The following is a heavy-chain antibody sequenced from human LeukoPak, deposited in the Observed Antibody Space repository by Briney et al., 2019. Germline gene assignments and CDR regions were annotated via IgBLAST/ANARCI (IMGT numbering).Heavy chain of an antibody. J-gene: IGHJ5*02. CDR2: INHSGST. V-gene: IGHV4-34*01. Sequence: SETLSLTCAVYGGSFSGYYWSWIRQPPGKGLEWIGEINHSGSTNYNPSLKSRVTISVYTSKNQLSLKLSSVTAADTAVYYCARGRGVVTAINWFDPWGQGTLVTVSS. CDR3: ARGRGVVTAINWFDP. D-gene: IGHD2-21*02. CDR1: GGSFSGYY.